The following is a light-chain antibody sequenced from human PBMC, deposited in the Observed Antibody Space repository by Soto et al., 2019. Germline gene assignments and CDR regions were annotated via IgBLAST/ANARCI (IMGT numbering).Light chain of an antibody. CDR1: QSVSSY. CDR3: QQRSNWPPGT. Sequence: IVLTQSQATLSFSPGERATLSCMALQSVSSYLAWYQQKTGQAPRLLIYDESNRATGIPARFSGRGSGTEFPLTNSSLEPEDFAVYYCQQRSNWPPGTFGPGTKVDIK. V-gene: IGKV3-11*01. J-gene: IGKJ3*01. CDR2: DES.